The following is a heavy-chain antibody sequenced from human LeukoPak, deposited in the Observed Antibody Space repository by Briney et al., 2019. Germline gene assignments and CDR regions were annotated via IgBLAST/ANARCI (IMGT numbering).Heavy chain of an antibody. CDR2: ISYDGSNK. CDR3: ARDRNWSGFDY. J-gene: IGHJ4*02. D-gene: IGHD1-1*01. Sequence: PGGSLRLSCAASGFTFSSYGMHWVRQAPGKGLEWVAVISYDGSNKYYADSVKGRFTISRDNSKNTLYLQMNSLRAEDTAVYYCARDRNWSGFDYWGQGTLVTVSS. CDR1: GFTFSSYG. V-gene: IGHV3-30*19.